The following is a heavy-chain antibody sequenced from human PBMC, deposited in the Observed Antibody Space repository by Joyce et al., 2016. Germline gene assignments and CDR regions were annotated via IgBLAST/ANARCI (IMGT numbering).Heavy chain of an antibody. CDR1: GFPFSTYV. D-gene: IGHD1-1*01. Sequence: QVQLVESGGGVVQPGRSPRLSCSASGFPFSTYVMHWVRQSPGEGLEWVAVIWYYGVNKYYADSVKGRFTISRDNSKDTLYLQMNSLTVEDTAVYYCARDGKTDRRFDSWGHGTLVSVSS. CDR2: IWYYGVNK. CDR3: ARDGKTDRRFDS. J-gene: IGHJ4*01. V-gene: IGHV3-33*01.